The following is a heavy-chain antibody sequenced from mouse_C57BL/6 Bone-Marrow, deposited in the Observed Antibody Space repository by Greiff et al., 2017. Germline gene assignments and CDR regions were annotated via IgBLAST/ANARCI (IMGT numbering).Heavy chain of an antibody. CDR3: ARRGTTVVPLAMDY. V-gene: IGHV3-6*01. CDR1: GYSITSGYY. Sequence: EVQLQESGPGLVKPSQSLSLTCSVTGYSITSGYYWNWIRQFPGNKLEWMGYISYDGSNNYNPSLKNRISITRDTSKNQFFLKLNSVTTEDTATYYCARRGTTVVPLAMDYWGQGTSVTVSS. J-gene: IGHJ4*01. CDR2: ISYDGSN. D-gene: IGHD1-1*01.